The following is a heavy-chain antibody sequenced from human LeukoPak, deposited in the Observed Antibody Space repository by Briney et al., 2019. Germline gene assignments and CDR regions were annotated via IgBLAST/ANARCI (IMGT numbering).Heavy chain of an antibody. CDR2: INPNSGGT. J-gene: IGHJ3*02. D-gene: IGHD1-26*01. Sequence: GSVRVSCKASGYTFTGYYMHWVRQAPGQGLEWMGWINPNSGGTNYAQKFQGRVTMTRDTSISTAYMELSRLRSDDTAVYYCARESGSYSAFDIWGQGTMVTVSS. CDR3: ARESGSYSAFDI. V-gene: IGHV1-2*02. CDR1: GYTFTGYY.